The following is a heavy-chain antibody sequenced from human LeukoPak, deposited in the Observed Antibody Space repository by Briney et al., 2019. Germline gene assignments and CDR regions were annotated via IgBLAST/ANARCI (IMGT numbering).Heavy chain of an antibody. J-gene: IGHJ5*02. D-gene: IGHD3-10*01. Sequence: PSETLSLTCNVSGYSISSGYYWGWIRQPPGKGLEWIGCIYYSGSTYYNPSLKSRVTISVDTSKNHFSLQLSSVTAADTAVYYCEREGWFGEPRGHWFDPWAQGPLV. CDR2: IYYSGST. CDR1: GYSISSGYY. V-gene: IGHV4-38-2*02. CDR3: EREGWFGEPRGHWFDP.